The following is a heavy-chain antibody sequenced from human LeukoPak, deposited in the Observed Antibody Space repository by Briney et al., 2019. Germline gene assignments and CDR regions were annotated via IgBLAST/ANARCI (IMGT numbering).Heavy chain of an antibody. CDR1: GGSISSGDYY. V-gene: IGHV4-30-4*01. D-gene: IGHD6-19*01. Sequence: PSETLSLTCSVSGGSISSGDYYWSWVRQPPGKGLEWIGFIYNTETTYYNTSFQSRPTISIHTSENQFSLNLSSVTAADTAVYYRARVRQWLGTYYFDYWGQGTLVTVSS. CDR3: ARVRQWLGTYYFDY. J-gene: IGHJ4*02. CDR2: IYNTETT.